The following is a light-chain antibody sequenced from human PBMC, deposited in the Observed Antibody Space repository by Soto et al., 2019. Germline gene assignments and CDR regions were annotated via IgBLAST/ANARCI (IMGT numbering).Light chain of an antibody. Sequence: DIQMTKSPSSVPAPVGDVVTIACRVSQGISSWVAGSQQKPGKAPKLLIHAASSLQDGVPSRFNGSGSGTDFTLTRSSLQPEDFAPYYCHEVNCFPGVTLGPGTKVYSK. V-gene: IGKV1-12*01. CDR2: AAS. J-gene: IGKJ3*01. CDR1: QGISSW. CDR3: HEVNCFPGVT.